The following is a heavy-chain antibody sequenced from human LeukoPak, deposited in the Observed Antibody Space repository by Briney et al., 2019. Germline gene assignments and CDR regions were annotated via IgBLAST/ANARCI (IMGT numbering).Heavy chain of an antibody. CDR3: ATLNAPGDNVPTHFDY. CDR1: GGTFSSYA. J-gene: IGHJ4*02. Sequence: VKVSCKASGGTFSSYAISWVRQAPGQGLEWMGGIIPIFGTANYAQKFQGRVTITADESTSTAYMELSSLRSEDTAVYYCATLNAPGDNVPTHFDYWGQGTLVTVSS. V-gene: IGHV1-69*01. CDR2: IIPIFGTA. D-gene: IGHD4-17*01.